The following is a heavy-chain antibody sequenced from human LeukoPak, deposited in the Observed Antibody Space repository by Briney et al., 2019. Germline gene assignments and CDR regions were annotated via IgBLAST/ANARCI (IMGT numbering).Heavy chain of an antibody. J-gene: IGHJ6*02. Sequence: GGSLRLSCAASGFTFSSYWMNWARQAPGKGLEWVASINHNGNVNYYVDSVKGRFTISRDNAKNSLYPQMSNLRAEDTAVYFRARGGGLDVWGQGATVTVSS. CDR2: INHNGNVN. CDR3: ARGGGLDV. CDR1: GFTFSSYW. V-gene: IGHV3-7*03. D-gene: IGHD3-16*01.